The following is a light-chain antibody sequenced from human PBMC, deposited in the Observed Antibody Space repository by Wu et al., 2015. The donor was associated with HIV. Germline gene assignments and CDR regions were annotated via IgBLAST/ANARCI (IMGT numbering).Light chain of an antibody. CDR1: QSIRSNY. CDR2: GAS. J-gene: IGKJ4*01. CDR3: QQYGSSPAVT. V-gene: IGKV3-20*01. Sequence: EILLTQSPGTLSLSPGEGATLSCRASQSIRSNYLAWYQQKPGQAPRLLIYGASSRATGIPGRFRGSGSGTDFTLTISGLEPEDFAVYYCQQYGSSPAVTFGGGTKMEIK.